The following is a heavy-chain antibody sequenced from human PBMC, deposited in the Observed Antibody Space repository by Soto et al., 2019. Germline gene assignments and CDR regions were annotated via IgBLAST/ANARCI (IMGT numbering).Heavy chain of an antibody. V-gene: IGHV1-3*01. CDR1: GYTFTSYA. Sequence: GASVKVSCKASGYTFTSYAMHWVRQAPGQRLEWMGWINAGNGNTKYSQKFQGRVTITRDTSASTAYTELSSLRSEDTAVYYCARVSYDSSGYYRLPVDYWGQGTLVTVSS. CDR3: ARVSYDSSGYYRLPVDY. D-gene: IGHD3-22*01. J-gene: IGHJ4*02. CDR2: INAGNGNT.